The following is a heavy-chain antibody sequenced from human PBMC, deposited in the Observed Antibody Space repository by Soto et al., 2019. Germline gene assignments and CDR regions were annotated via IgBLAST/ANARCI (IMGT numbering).Heavy chain of an antibody. Sequence: EVQRLESGGHLRQPGGSLRLSCAASGFTFSSYAMSRVRQAPGKGREWVSGISGSGGSTYYADSVKGRFTISRDNSKNTLYLEMKRLRAEDTAEYYCAKGASYIVGCAMEVGGQGTTVTVSS. CDR2: ISGSGGST. CDR3: AKGASYIVGCAMEV. V-gene: IGHV3-23*01. D-gene: IGHD2-15*01. CDR1: GFTFSSYA. J-gene: IGHJ6*02.